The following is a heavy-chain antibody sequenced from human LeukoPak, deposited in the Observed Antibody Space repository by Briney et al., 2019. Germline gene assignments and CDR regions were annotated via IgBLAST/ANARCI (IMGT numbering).Heavy chain of an antibody. Sequence: ASVKVSCKASGYSFTSYGISWVRQAPGQGLEWMGWVSAYNGNTNYAQKFQGRVTMTTDTSTSTAYMELRRVRSDDTAVYYCAKDCSGGTSYFDYWGQGTLVTVPS. CDR3: AKDCSGGTSYFDY. V-gene: IGHV1-18*01. CDR2: VSAYNGNT. J-gene: IGHJ4*03. CDR1: GYSFTSYG. D-gene: IGHD2-15*01.